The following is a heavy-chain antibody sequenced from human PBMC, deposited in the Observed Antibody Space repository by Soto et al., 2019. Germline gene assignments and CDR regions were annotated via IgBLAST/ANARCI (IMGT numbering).Heavy chain of an antibody. CDR1: ALSVSSNY. D-gene: IGHD3-16*02. Sequence: EVQLVESGGGLVQPGGSLRVSCAASALSVSSNYMSWVRQAPGKGLEWVAGIYAGTTADYADVVKGRFRISRDNSKNTVNLQMNSLRVDDTAVYYCEREMRLTYVWVSHRRGTLDNWGLGTLVTVSS. V-gene: IGHV3-66*01. J-gene: IGHJ4*02. CDR3: EREMRLTYVWVSHRRGTLDN. CDR2: IYAGTTA.